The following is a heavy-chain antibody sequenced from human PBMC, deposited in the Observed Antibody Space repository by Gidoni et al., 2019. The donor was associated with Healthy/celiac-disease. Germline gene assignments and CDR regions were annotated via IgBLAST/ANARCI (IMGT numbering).Heavy chain of an antibody. CDR1: GGYFSADY. J-gene: IGHJ6*02. CDR3: ARGSFAQQLLLLSRYYYCGMDV. D-gene: IGHD6-13*01. Sequence: QVQLQQWGAGLLKPSETLSLTCDVYGGYFSADYWSWIRQPPGKGLEWIGEINHSGSTNYNPSLKGRVTISVDTSKNQFSLKLSSVTAADTAVYYCARGSFAQQLLLLSRYYYCGMDVWGQGTTVTVSS. CDR2: INHSGST. V-gene: IGHV4-34*01.